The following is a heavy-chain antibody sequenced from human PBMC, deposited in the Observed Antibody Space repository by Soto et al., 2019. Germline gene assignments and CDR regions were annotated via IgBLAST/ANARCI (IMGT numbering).Heavy chain of an antibody. D-gene: IGHD4-17*01. J-gene: IGHJ4*02. CDR1: GSSISPFY. Sequence: SETLSLTCIVSGSSISPFYWSWIRQPPGKGLEWIGNIYYSGSTNYNPSLKSRVTISVDTSKRRFSLNLYSMTAADTAVYYCSRVGGYYGDYPNFDYWGQGTRVTVSS. V-gene: IGHV4-59*01. CDR3: SRVGGYYGDYPNFDY. CDR2: IYYSGST.